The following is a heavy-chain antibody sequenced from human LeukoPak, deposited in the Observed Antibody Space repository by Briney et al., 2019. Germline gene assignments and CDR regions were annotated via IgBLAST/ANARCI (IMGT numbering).Heavy chain of an antibody. Sequence: GGSLRLSCAPSGFTFSSYGRIWVRQAPGKGLEWVSYISSGGSTIYYADSVKGRFTISRDNAKNSLYLQMNSLRDGDTAVYYCARARSGYYFDYWGQGTLVTVSS. D-gene: IGHD5-12*01. CDR3: ARARSGYYFDY. CDR2: ISSGGSTI. CDR1: GFTFSSYG. V-gene: IGHV3-48*02. J-gene: IGHJ4*02.